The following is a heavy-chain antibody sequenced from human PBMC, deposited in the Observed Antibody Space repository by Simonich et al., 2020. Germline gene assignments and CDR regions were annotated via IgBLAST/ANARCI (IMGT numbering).Heavy chain of an antibody. D-gene: IGHD6-19*01. J-gene: IGHJ4*02. V-gene: IGHV3-33*01. CDR3: ARPLPGIAVAGTPRDFDY. CDR1: GFTFSSVG. CDR2: LWYEERNK. Sequence: QVQLVESGGGVVQPGRSLGLSCSASGFTFSSVGMNWVRHVQGTGLDGGAFLWYEERNKYNADSVKVRFTTSRDNSKNPLYLQMNSLRAEDTAVYYRARPLPGIAVAGTPRDFDYWGQGTLVTVSS.